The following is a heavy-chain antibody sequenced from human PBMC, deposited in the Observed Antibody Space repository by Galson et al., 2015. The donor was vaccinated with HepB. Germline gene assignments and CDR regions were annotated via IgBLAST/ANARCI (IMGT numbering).Heavy chain of an antibody. J-gene: IGHJ6*03. CDR2: ISSSGSTI. CDR1: GFTFSDYY. V-gene: IGHV3-11*01. D-gene: IGHD4-11*01. Sequence: SLRLSCAASGFTFSDYYMSWIRQAPGKGLEWVSYISSSGSTIYYADSVKGRFTISRDNAKNSLYLQMNSLRAEDTAVYYCARTTTVTKIYYYYYYMDVWGKGTTVTVSS. CDR3: ARTTTVTKIYYYYYYMDV.